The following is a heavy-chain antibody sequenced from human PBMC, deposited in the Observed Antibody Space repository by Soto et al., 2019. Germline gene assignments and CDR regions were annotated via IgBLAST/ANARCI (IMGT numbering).Heavy chain of an antibody. CDR1: GFTFSSYA. V-gene: IGHV3-30*14. J-gene: IGHJ6*02. CDR2: ISYDGSNK. Sequence: QVPLVESGGGVVQPGRSLRLSCAASGFTFSSYAMHWVRQAPGKGLEWVAVISYDGSNKYYADSVKGRFTISRDNSKNTLYSQMNSLRAEDTAVYYCERDPGIAAAGSHYGMDVWGQGTTVTVSS. D-gene: IGHD6-13*01. CDR3: ERDPGIAAAGSHYGMDV.